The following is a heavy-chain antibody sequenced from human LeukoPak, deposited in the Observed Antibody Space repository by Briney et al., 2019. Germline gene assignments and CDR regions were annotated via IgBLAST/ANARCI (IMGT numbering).Heavy chain of an antibody. CDR1: GFPFSSYW. Sequence: PGGSLRLSCAASGFPFSSYWMGWVRQAPGKGREWVANIKQDGSDKYYVDSVKGRFTISRDNAKNSLYLQLNSLRADDTAVYYCARLTGTTGFDYWGQGTLVTVSS. CDR2: IKQDGSDK. D-gene: IGHD1-1*01. J-gene: IGHJ4*02. V-gene: IGHV3-7*01. CDR3: ARLTGTTGFDY.